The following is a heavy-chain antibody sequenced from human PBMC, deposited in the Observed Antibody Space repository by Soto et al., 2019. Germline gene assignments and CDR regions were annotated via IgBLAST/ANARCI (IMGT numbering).Heavy chain of an antibody. CDR3: AKGNYDILTGYYIGRNWFDP. Sequence: PGGSLRLSCAASGFTFSSYAMSWVRQAPGKGLEWVSAISGSGGSTYYADSVKGRFTISRDNSKNTLYLQMNSLRAEDTAVYYCAKGNYDILTGYYIGRNWFDPWGQGTLVTVSS. CDR1: GFTFSSYA. V-gene: IGHV3-23*01. D-gene: IGHD3-9*01. J-gene: IGHJ5*02. CDR2: ISGSGGST.